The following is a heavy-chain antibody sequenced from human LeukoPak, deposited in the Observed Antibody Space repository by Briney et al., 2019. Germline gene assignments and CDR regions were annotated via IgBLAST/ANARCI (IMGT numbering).Heavy chain of an antibody. J-gene: IGHJ4*02. CDR3: AREPIAAAGTGGFDY. D-gene: IGHD6-13*01. CDR2: IKQDGSEK. CDR1: GFTFSSYW. V-gene: IGHV3-7*03. Sequence: GGSLRLSCAASGFTFSSYWMSWVRQAPGKGREWGANIKQDGSEKYYVDSVKGGFTISRDNAKNSLYLQMNRLSAEDTAVYYCAREPIAAAGTGGFDYWGQGTLVTVSS.